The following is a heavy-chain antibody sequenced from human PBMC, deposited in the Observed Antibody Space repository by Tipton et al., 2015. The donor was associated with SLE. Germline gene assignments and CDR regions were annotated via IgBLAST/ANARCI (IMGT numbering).Heavy chain of an antibody. CDR1: GFTFSSYN. J-gene: IGHJ3*02. D-gene: IGHD1-1*01. CDR2: ISSSSSYI. V-gene: IGHV3-21*01. Sequence: SLRLSCAASGFTFSSYNMNWVRQAPGKGLEWVSSISSSSSYIYYADSVKGRFTISRDNAKNSLYLQMNSLRAEDTAVYYCARETNWNDGAVDIWGQGTMVTVSS. CDR3: ARETNWNDGAVDI.